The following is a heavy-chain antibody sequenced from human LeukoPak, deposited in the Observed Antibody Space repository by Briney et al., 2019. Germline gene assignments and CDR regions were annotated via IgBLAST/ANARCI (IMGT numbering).Heavy chain of an antibody. J-gene: IGHJ6*02. Sequence: GGSLRLPCAASGFTFSSYGMHWVRQAPGKGLEWVAVVSYDGSNKYYADSVKGRFTISRDNSKNTLYLQMNSLRAVDTAVYYCAKDLGIAVAGSSYYYYYGMDVWGQGTTVTVSS. CDR2: VSYDGSNK. D-gene: IGHD6-19*01. CDR1: GFTFSSYG. V-gene: IGHV3-30*18. CDR3: AKDLGIAVAGSSYYYYYGMDV.